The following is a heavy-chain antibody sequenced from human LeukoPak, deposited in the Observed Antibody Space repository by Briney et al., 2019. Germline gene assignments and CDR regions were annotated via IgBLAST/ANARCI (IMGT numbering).Heavy chain of an antibody. D-gene: IGHD3-3*02. V-gene: IGHV3-74*01. CDR2: INSDGSST. Sequence: GGSLRLSCAASGFTFSNYGMHWVRQAPGKGLVWVSRINSDGSSTSYADSVKGRFTISRDNAKNTLYLQMNSLRADDTAVYYCARDRTIYGVVIRLDDYWGQGTLVTVSS. J-gene: IGHJ4*02. CDR3: ARDRTIYGVVIRLDDY. CDR1: GFTFSNYG.